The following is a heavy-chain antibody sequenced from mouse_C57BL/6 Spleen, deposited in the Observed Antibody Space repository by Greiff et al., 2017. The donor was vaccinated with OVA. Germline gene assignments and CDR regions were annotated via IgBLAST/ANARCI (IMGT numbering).Heavy chain of an antibody. CDR3: ARQGTEAMDY. CDR1: GFTFRRYG. J-gene: IGHJ4*01. CDR2: ISSGGSYT. Sequence: VQLKESGGDLVKPGGSLTLSCAASGFTFRRYGMSWVRQTPDTRLEWVATISSGGSYTYYPDSVKGRFTISRDNAKNTLYLQMSSLKSEDTAMYYCARQGTEAMDYWGQGTSVTVSS. V-gene: IGHV5-6*01. D-gene: IGHD2-14*01.